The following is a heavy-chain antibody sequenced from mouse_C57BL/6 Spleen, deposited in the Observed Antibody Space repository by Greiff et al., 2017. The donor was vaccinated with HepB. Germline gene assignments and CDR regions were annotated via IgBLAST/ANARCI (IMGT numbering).Heavy chain of an antibody. CDR2: IDPETGGT. CDR1: GYTFTDYE. Sequence: QVQLQQSGAELVRPGASVTLSCKASGYTFTDYEMHWVKQTPVHGLEWIGAIDPETGGTAYNQKFEGKAILTADTSSSTAYMELRSLTSEDSAVYYCTGGLRRGAMDYWGQGTSVTVSS. D-gene: IGHD3-3*01. J-gene: IGHJ4*01. V-gene: IGHV1-15*01. CDR3: TGGLRRGAMDY.